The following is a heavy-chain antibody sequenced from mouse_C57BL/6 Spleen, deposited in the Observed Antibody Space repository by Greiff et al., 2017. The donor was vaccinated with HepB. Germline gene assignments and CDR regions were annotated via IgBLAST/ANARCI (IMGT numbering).Heavy chain of an antibody. CDR2: IDPSDSYT. D-gene: IGHD3-2*02. CDR3: AREDSSGYDYAMDD. CDR1: GYTFTSYW. V-gene: IGHV1-69*01. Sequence: QVQLQQPGAELVMPGASVKLSCKASGYTFTSYWMHWVKQRPGQGLEWIGEIDPSDSYTNYNQKFKGKSTLTVDKSSSTAYMQLSSLTSEDAAVYCGAREDSSGYDYAMDDWGQGTSVTVAS. J-gene: IGHJ4*01.